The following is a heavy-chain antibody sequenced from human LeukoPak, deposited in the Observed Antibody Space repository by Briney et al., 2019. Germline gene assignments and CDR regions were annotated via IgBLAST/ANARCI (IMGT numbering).Heavy chain of an antibody. Sequence: SETLSLTCTVSGGSISSYYWSWIRQPPGKGLEWIGYIYYSGSTNYNPSLKSRVTISVDTSKNQFSLKLSSVTAADTAVYYCARGRYYDSSGYHPFFDYWGQGTLVTVSS. CDR3: ARGRYYDSSGYHPFFDY. V-gene: IGHV4-59*08. J-gene: IGHJ4*02. CDR2: IYYSGST. CDR1: GGSISSYY. D-gene: IGHD3-22*01.